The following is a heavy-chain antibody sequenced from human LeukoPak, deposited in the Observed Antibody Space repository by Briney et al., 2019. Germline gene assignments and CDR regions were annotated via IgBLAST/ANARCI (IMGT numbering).Heavy chain of an antibody. CDR2: ISSTGGTT. J-gene: IGHJ6*03. V-gene: IGHV3-23*01. D-gene: IGHD2-15*01. CDR3: AKNGDRGAYCTGGTCYPYFYYYMDV. CDR1: GITFSSYG. Sequence: GGSLRLSCAASGITFSSYGMSWVRQAPGKGVEWVSSISSTGGTTYYADSVKGRFTISRDNSKNTLYLQMNSLRAEDTAIYYCAKNGDRGAYCTGGTCYPYFYYYMDVWGKGTTVTI.